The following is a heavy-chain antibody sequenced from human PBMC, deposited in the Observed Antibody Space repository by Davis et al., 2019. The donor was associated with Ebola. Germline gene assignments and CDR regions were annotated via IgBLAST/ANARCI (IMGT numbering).Heavy chain of an antibody. CDR3: AAEEGMSAYFDY. CDR2: IYYSGST. D-gene: IGHD2-21*01. Sequence: MPSETLSLTCTVSGGSISSYYWSWIRQPPGKGLEWIGYIYYSGSTNYNPSLKSRVTISIDTSRNQFSLKLSSVTAADTAVYYCAAEEGMSAYFDYWGQGTLVTVSS. J-gene: IGHJ4*02. CDR1: GGSISSYY. V-gene: IGHV4-59*01.